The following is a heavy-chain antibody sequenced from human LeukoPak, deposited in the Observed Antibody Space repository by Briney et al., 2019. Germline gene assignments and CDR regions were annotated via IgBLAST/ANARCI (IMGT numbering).Heavy chain of an antibody. CDR3: ARGLKYYYGSGSYDY. J-gene: IGHJ4*02. CDR1: GFTFTNYW. D-gene: IGHD3-10*01. V-gene: IGHV3-7*04. Sequence: PGGSLRLSCATSGFTFTNYWMSWVRQAPGKGLEWVARIKQDGSEKNYVGSVKGRFTISRDNAQNSLYLQMNSLRAEDTAVYYRARGLKYYYGSGSYDYWGQGTLVTVSS. CDR2: IKQDGSEK.